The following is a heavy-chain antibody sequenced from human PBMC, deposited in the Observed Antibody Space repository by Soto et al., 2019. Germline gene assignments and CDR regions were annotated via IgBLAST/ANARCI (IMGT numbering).Heavy chain of an antibody. CDR1: CGSISSGGYH. J-gene: IGHJ4*02. D-gene: IGHD2-2*02. V-gene: IGHV4-31*01. CDR3: ALIGYCSSTSCYTGVGPFDY. Sequence: TLSLTCTVSCGSISSGGYHLSLIRQHPVKGLGWIGYIYYSGSTYYNPSLKSPVTISVDTYKNQFSLKLSSVTAADTAVYYCALIGYCSSTSCYTGVGPFDYWGQGTLVSVSS. CDR2: IYYSGST.